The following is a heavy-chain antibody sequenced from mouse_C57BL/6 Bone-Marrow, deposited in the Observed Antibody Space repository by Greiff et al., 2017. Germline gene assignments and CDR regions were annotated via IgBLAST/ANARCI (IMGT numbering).Heavy chain of an antibody. CDR1: GYAFTNYL. D-gene: IGHD1-1*01. CDR3: ARSDYYGSSPDFDY. Sequence: QVQLQQSGAELVRPGTSVKVSCKASGYAFTNYLIEWVKQRPGQGLEWIGAINPGSGGTNYNEKFKGKATLTADKSSSTAYMQLSSLTSEDSAVYFCARSDYYGSSPDFDYWGQGTTLTVSS. V-gene: IGHV1-54*01. CDR2: INPGSGGT. J-gene: IGHJ2*01.